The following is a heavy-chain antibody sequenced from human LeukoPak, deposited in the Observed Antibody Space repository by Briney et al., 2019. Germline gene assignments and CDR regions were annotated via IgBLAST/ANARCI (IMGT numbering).Heavy chain of an antibody. CDR1: GFSVSNDY. D-gene: IGHD6-6*01. CDR3: TRLLPSSHHFFDS. Sequence: PGGSLRLSCVVSGFSVSNDYMSWVRQAPGKGLEWVSVIYGGGDTYYADSVRGRFTFSRDNFENTLFLQMDSLRAEDTAVYYCTRLLPSSHHFFDSWGQGALVTVSS. V-gene: IGHV3-53*01. CDR2: IYGGGDT. J-gene: IGHJ4*02.